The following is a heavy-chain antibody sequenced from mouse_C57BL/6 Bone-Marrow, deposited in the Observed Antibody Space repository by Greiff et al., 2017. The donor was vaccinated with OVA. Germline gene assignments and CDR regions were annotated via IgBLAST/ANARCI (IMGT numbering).Heavy chain of an antibody. J-gene: IGHJ2*02. D-gene: IGHD1-1*02. Sequence: EVKLMESGGGLVKPGGSLKLSCAASGFTFSSYAMSWVRQTPEKRLEWVATISDGGSYTYYPDNVKGRFTISRANAKNYLYRQRSHLKAEDTAMYYCARGSGGLDYWGQGTSLTVSS. V-gene: IGHV5-4*03. CDR1: GFTFSSYA. CDR2: ISDGGSYT. CDR3: ARGSGGLDY.